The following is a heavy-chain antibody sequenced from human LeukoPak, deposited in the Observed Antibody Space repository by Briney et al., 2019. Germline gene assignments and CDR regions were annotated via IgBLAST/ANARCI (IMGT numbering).Heavy chain of an antibody. D-gene: IGHD3-10*01. CDR1: GGSLSSGDYY. J-gene: IGHJ4*02. CDR2: IYYSGST. CDR3: ARDRAKYYYGSGTKGDFFDY. V-gene: IGHV4-30-4*01. Sequence: PSETLSLTCTVSGGSLSSGDYYWSWIRQPPGKGLEWIGYIYYSGSTYYNPSLKSRVTISVDTSKNQFSLKLSSVTAADTAVYYCARDRAKYYYGSGTKGDFFDYWGQGTLVTVSS.